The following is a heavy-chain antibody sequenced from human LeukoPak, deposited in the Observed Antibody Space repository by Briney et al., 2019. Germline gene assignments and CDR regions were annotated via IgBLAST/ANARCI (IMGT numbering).Heavy chain of an antibody. V-gene: IGHV1-46*01. D-gene: IGHD3-3*01. Sequence: ASVKVSCKASGYTFTSYGITWVRQAPGQGLEWMGIINPSGGSTSYAQKFQGRVTMTRDTSISTAYMELSRLRSDDTAVYYCARESGAGRIKAPWFDPWGQGTLVTVSS. CDR1: GYTFTSYG. CDR2: INPSGGST. CDR3: ARESGAGRIKAPWFDP. J-gene: IGHJ5*02.